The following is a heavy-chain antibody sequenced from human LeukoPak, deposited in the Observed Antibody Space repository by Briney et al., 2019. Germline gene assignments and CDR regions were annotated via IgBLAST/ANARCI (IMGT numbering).Heavy chain of an antibody. CDR2: IYPRDGST. J-gene: IGHJ4*02. CDR3: ARDQEGFDY. Sequence: ASVKVSCKASGYTFTSNYIHWVRQAPGQGLEWMGMIYPRDGSTSYAQKFQGRVTVTRDTSTSTVHMELSGLRSEDTAVYYCARDQEGFDYWGQGTLDTVSS. CDR1: GYTFTSNY. V-gene: IGHV1-46*01.